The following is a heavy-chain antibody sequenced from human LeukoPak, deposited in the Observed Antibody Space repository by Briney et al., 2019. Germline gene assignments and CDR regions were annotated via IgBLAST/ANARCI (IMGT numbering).Heavy chain of an antibody. J-gene: IGHJ5*01. Sequence: SETLSLTCTVSGGSISSYYWSWIRQPPGKGLEWIGTMYHSGSTYYTPSLQSRVTISIDTSTNEVSLRLTSVTATDTAVYFCARAPRQSSWYDSWGQGTLVTVSS. D-gene: IGHD6-13*01. CDR3: ARAPRQSSWYDS. CDR2: MYHSGST. CDR1: GGSISSYY. V-gene: IGHV4-59*08.